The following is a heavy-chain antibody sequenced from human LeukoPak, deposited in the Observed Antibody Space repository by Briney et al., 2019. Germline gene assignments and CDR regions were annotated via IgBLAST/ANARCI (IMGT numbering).Heavy chain of an antibody. D-gene: IGHD3-9*01. Sequence: GGSLRLSCAASGFTVSSNYMSWVRQAPGKGLKWGSVIYSGGSTYYADSVKGRFTISRDNSKNTLYLQMDSLRAEDTAVYYCARRLVKQPLRYFDWSMDVWGQGTTVTVSS. CDR2: IYSGGST. V-gene: IGHV3-66*04. CDR1: GFTVSSNY. CDR3: ARRLVKQPLRYFDWSMDV. J-gene: IGHJ6*02.